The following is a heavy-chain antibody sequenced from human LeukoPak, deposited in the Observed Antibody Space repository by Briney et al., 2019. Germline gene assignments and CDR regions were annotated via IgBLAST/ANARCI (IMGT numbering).Heavy chain of an antibody. CDR1: GYSFTSYW. D-gene: IGHD5-18*01. CDR2: IYPGDSDT. V-gene: IGHV5-51*01. Sequence: GESLQISCKGSGYSFTSYWIGWVRQTPGKGLEWMGIIYPGDSDTRYSPSFQGQVTISADKSISTAYLQWSSLKASDTAMYYCARRRGRGYSYGYDFDYWGQGTLVTVSS. J-gene: IGHJ4*02. CDR3: ARRRGRGYSYGYDFDY.